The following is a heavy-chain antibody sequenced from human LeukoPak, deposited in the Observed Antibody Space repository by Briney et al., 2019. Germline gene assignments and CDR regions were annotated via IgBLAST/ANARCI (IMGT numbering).Heavy chain of an antibody. D-gene: IGHD6-13*01. CDR1: GGSISSYY. Sequence: SETLSLTCTVSGGSISSYYWSWIRQPPGKGLEWIGYIYYSGSTNYNPSLKSRVTISVDTSKNQFSLKLSSVTAADTAVYYCARRDSSSWYPDYWGQGTLVTVSS. CDR2: IYYSGST. J-gene: IGHJ4*02. CDR3: ARRDSSSWYPDY. V-gene: IGHV4-59*01.